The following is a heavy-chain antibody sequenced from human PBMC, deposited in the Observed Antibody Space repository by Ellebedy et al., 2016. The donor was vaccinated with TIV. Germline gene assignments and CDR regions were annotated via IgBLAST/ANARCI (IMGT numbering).Heavy chain of an antibody. Sequence: GESLKISCKGSGYRFSDYWIGWGRQLPGKGLEWMGKIFPRDSETIYSPSFQGQVTISADQSVTTAHLQWNSLRASDTAMYYCAAKNVHNSGLLGDAFDVWGQGTFVTVSS. V-gene: IGHV5-51*01. CDR2: IFPRDSET. CDR3: AAKNVHNSGLLGDAFDV. CDR1: GYRFSDYW. D-gene: IGHD6-19*01. J-gene: IGHJ3*01.